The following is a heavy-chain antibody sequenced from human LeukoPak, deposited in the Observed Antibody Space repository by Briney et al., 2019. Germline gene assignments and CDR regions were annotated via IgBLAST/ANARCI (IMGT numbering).Heavy chain of an antibody. Sequence: PSETLSLTCTVSGGSISSSSYYWGWIRQPPGKGLEWIGSIYYSGSTYYNPSLKSRVTISVDTSKNQFSLKLSSVTAADTAVYYCARQGNSAYFEYWGQGTLVTVSS. J-gene: IGHJ4*02. V-gene: IGHV4-39*01. CDR3: ARQGNSAYFEY. D-gene: IGHD4-23*01. CDR1: GGSISSSSYY. CDR2: IYYSGST.